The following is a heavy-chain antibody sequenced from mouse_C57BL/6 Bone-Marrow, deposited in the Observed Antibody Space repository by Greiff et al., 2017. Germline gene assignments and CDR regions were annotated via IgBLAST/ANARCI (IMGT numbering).Heavy chain of an antibody. J-gene: IGHJ4*01. D-gene: IGHD2-4*01. CDR2: INPNYGTT. CDR3: ARSYDYDYAIDY. V-gene: IGHV1-39*01. Sequence: VQLQQSGPELVKPGASVKISCKASGYSFTDYNMNWVQQSNGKSLEWIGVINPNYGTTSYNQKFKGKATLTVDKSSNTTYMQLNSLTSEDSAVYYCARSYDYDYAIDYWGQGTSVTVSS. CDR1: GYSFTDYN.